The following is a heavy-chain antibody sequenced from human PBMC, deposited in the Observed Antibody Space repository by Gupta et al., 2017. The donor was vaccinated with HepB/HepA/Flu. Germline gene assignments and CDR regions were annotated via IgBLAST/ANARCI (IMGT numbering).Heavy chain of an antibody. CDR2: ISASDGST. Sequence: EVQLLESGGGLVQPGGSLKVSCAASGFRFSNYPMTWVRQAPGKGLEWVSAISASDGSTHYADSVKGRFTISSDTSKNTGYLEMNSLRAEDTAVYYCARGLTILDYWGQGTLVTVSS. CDR1: GFRFSNYP. D-gene: IGHD1-26*01. CDR3: ARGLTILDY. V-gene: IGHV3-23*01. J-gene: IGHJ4*02.